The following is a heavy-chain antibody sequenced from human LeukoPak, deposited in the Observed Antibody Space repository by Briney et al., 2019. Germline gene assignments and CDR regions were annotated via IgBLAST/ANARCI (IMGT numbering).Heavy chain of an antibody. V-gene: IGHV3-23*01. J-gene: IGHJ4*02. CDR1: GFTFSIYA. Sequence: GGSLRLSCAASGFTFSIYAMSWVRQAPGKGLEWVSSISGTSGNTYYADSVKGRFAISRDNSKDTLYLQMNSLKTEDTAVYYCTTTLSYYDSSGYSPVDYWGQGTLVTVSS. D-gene: IGHD3-22*01. CDR3: TTTLSYYDSSGYSPVDY. CDR2: ISGTSGNT.